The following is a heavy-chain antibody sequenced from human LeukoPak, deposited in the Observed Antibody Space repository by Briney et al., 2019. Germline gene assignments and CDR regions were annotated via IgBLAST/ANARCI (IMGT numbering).Heavy chain of an antibody. CDR2: ISSSSTYI. Sequence: GSLRLSCAASGFTFNSYSMNWVRQAPGKGLEWVSSISSSSTYIYYADSVKGRFTISRDNAKNSLYLQMNSLKTEDTAVYYCSTDLLLSSGWPRGYWGQGTLVTVSS. V-gene: IGHV3-21*03. D-gene: IGHD6-19*01. J-gene: IGHJ4*02. CDR3: STDLLLSSGWPRGY. CDR1: GFTFNSYS.